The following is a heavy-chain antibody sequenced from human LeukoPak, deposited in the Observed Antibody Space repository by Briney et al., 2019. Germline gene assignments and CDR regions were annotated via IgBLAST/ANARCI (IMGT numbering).Heavy chain of an antibody. J-gene: IGHJ4*02. Sequence: GGSLRLSCAASGFIFSSYGMHWVRQAPDKGLEWVAFTRYDGSRKYYADSVKGRFTISRDNAKNSLYLQMNSLRAEDTAVYYCARDLPRGGGVTFDYWGQGTLVTVSS. CDR1: GFIFSSYG. CDR2: TRYDGSRK. CDR3: ARDLPRGGGVTFDY. D-gene: IGHD3-3*01. V-gene: IGHV3-30*02.